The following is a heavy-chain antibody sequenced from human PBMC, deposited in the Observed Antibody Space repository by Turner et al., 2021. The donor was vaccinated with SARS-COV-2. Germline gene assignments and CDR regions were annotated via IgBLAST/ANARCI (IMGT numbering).Heavy chain of an antibody. V-gene: IGHV4-39*01. CDR3: ATREYSSGHFDY. Sequence: QLQLQESGPGLVKPSETLSHTCTVSDGSISSNIYYWSWIRQSPGKGLGWIGSIYYSGDTFYNPSLKSRVTISMDTSKNQFSLRLTSVTAADTAVYFCATREYSSGHFDYWGQGTLVTVSS. CDR1: DGSISSNIYY. D-gene: IGHD5-18*01. CDR2: IYYSGDT. J-gene: IGHJ4*02.